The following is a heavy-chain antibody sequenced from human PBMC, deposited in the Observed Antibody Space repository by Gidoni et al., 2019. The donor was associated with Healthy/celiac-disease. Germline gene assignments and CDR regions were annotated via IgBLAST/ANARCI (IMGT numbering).Heavy chain of an antibody. CDR1: GGSFSGYS. CDR3: ARGLYTFDY. D-gene: IGHD2-2*02. CDR2: INHSGST. V-gene: IGHV4-34*01. J-gene: IGHJ4*02. Sequence: QVQLQQWGAGLLKPSATLSPTCAVYGGSFSGYSWRGIRQPSGMGLEWIGEINHSGSTNYTPSLKSRVTISVDTSKNQFSLKLSSVTAADTAVYYCARGLYTFDYWGQGTLVTVSS.